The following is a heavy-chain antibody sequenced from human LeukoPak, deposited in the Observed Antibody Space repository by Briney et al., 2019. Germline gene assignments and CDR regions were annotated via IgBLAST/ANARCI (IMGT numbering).Heavy chain of an antibody. V-gene: IGHV3-23*01. Sequence: GGSLRLSCAASGFTFNNAWMSWVRQAPGKGLEWVSGISGSGISTYYADSVKGRFTISRDNSKNTLYLQMNSLRVEDTAVYYCAKSWNYYDSSGDDALDIWGQGTMVTVSS. CDR1: GFTFNNAW. J-gene: IGHJ3*02. D-gene: IGHD3-22*01. CDR2: ISGSGIST. CDR3: AKSWNYYDSSGDDALDI.